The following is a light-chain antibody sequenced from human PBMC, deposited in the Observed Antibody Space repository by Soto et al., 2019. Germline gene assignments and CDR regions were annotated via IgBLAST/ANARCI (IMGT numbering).Light chain of an antibody. CDR1: SSDVGGYNR. Sequence: QSVLTQPPSVSGSPGQSVTISCPGTSSDVGGYNRVSWYRQPPGTAPKLMIYEVSSRPSGVPDRFSGSKSGNTASLTISGLQAEDEADYYCSSCTSSSTYVFVTGTKVTVL. V-gene: IGLV2-18*02. J-gene: IGLJ1*01. CDR2: EVS. CDR3: SSCTSSSTYV.